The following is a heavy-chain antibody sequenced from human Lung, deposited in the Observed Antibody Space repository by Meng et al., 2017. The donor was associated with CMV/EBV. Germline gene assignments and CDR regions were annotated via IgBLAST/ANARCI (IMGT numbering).Heavy chain of an antibody. CDR2: ISGSGGST. J-gene: IGHJ4*02. Sequence: EVQLLESXXGSVQPGGSLRPACAASGFTFSSYAMSWVRQAPGKGLEWVSAISGSGGSTYYADSVKGRFTISRDNSKNTLYLQMNSLRAEDTAVYYCAKFNGIAAAVPLDYWGQGTLVYVSS. CDR1: GFTFSSYA. D-gene: IGHD6-13*01. CDR3: AKFNGIAAAVPLDY. V-gene: IGHV3-23*01.